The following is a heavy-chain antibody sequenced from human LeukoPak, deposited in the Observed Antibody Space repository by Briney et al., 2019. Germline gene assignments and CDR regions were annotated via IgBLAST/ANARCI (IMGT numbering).Heavy chain of an antibody. CDR2: ISSSGGYI. CDR1: GFTFSSFG. D-gene: IGHD3-3*01. CDR3: AREKYDFWSGYYTDYYYGMDV. J-gene: IGHJ6*02. V-gene: IGHV3-21*04. Sequence: PGGSLRLSCAASGFTFSSFGMNWVRQAPGKGLDWVSSISSSGGYIYYADSVKGRFTISRDNAKNSLYLQMNSLRAEDTAVYYCAREKYDFWSGYYTDYYYGMDVWGQGTTVTVSS.